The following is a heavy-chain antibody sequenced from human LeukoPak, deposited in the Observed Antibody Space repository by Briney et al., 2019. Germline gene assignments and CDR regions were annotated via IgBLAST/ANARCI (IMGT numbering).Heavy chain of an antibody. J-gene: IGHJ4*02. CDR1: GYTFTSYY. D-gene: IGHD6-13*01. V-gene: IGHV1-46*01. CDR3: ARTLAAAGTQYYFDY. CDR2: INPSGGST. Sequence: VSVKVSCKASGYTFTSYYMHWVRQAPGQGLEWMGIINPSGGSTSYAQKFQGRVTMTRDTSTSTVYMELSSLRSEDTAVYYCARTLAAAGTQYYFDYWGQGTLVTVSS.